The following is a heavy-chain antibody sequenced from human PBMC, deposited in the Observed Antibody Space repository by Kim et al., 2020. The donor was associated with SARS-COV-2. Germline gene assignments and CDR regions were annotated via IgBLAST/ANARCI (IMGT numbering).Heavy chain of an antibody. D-gene: IGHD3-9*01. J-gene: IGHJ4*02. CDR3: ARGGRILTGYLGY. Sequence: YAQKLQGRVTMTTDTSTSTAYMELRSLRSDDTAVDYCARGGRILTGYLGYWGQGTLVTVSS. V-gene: IGHV1-18*01.